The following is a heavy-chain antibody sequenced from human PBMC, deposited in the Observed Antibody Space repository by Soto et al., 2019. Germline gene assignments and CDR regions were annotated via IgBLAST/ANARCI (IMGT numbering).Heavy chain of an antibody. CDR2: NYYSGST. D-gene: IGHD6-13*01. Sequence: QLQLQESGPGLVKPSETLSLTCTVSGGSISSSSYYWGWIRQPPGKALEWFGNNYYSGSTYYNPSLRSRVTISVDTSKNQFSLKLSYVTAADTAVYYCARHGDGQPLAHYYYYGMDVWGQGTTVTASS. J-gene: IGHJ6*02. CDR1: GGSISSSSYY. V-gene: IGHV4-39*01. CDR3: ARHGDGQPLAHYYYYGMDV.